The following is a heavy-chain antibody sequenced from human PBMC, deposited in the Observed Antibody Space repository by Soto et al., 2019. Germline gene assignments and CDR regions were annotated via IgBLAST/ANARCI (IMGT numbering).Heavy chain of an antibody. J-gene: IGHJ6*03. D-gene: IGHD4-4*01. CDR2: INPNSGNT. CDR3: ARLYSNYYVYYYYYMDV. V-gene: IGHV1-8*02. Sequence: GASVKVSCKASGYIFINYYIHWVRQAPGQGLEWIGIINPNSGNTGYAQKFQGRVTMTRNTSISTAYMELSSLRSEDTAVYYCARLYSNYYVYYYYYMDVWGKGTTVTVSS. CDR1: GYIFINYY.